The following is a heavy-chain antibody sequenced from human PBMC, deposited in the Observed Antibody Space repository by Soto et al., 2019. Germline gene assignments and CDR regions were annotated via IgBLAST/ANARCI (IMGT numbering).Heavy chain of an antibody. CDR1: GFTFSSYG. J-gene: IGHJ4*02. CDR3: SKGSSGEARFDS. D-gene: IGHD6-6*01. CDR2: IWYDGSNK. V-gene: IGHV3-33*06. Sequence: QVQLVESGGGVVQPGRSLRLSCAASGFTFSSYGMHWVRQAPGKGLEWVAVIWYDGSNKYYADSVKGRFTISRDNSKNTLYLQMNSLRAEDTAVYYCSKGSSGEARFDSWGQGTLVTVSS.